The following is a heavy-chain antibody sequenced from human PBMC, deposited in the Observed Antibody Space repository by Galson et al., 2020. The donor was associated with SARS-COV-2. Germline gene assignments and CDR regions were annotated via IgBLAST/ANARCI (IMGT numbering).Heavy chain of an antibody. CDR2: IRFDSITR. CDR3: VKDRGSSTTVTSFDS. D-gene: IGHD4-17*01. V-gene: IGHV3-30*02. J-gene: IGHJ4*02. CDR1: GFTFSQYG. Sequence: GESLKISCAASGFTFSQYGMHWVRQAPGKGLEWVAFIRFDSITRYYGDPVKGRFTISRDDNRNTVSLHMRSLRTEDTAVYYCVKDRGSSTTVTSFDSWGQGTLLTVAS.